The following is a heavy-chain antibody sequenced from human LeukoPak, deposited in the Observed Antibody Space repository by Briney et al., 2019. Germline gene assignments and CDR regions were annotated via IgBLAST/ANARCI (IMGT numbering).Heavy chain of an antibody. V-gene: IGHV3-23*01. CDR3: AKLQQLVLGCFDY. CDR1: GFTFSSYA. Sequence: PGGSLRLSCAASGFTFSSYAMSWVRQAPGKGLEWVSTIGGSGGGTYYADSVKGRFTISRDNSKNTLYLQMNSLRAEDTAVYYCAKLQQLVLGCFDYWGQGTLVTVSS. CDR2: IGGSGGGT. J-gene: IGHJ4*02. D-gene: IGHD6-13*01.